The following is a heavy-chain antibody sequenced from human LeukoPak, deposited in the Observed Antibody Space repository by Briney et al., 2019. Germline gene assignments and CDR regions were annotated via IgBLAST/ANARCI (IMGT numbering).Heavy chain of an antibody. J-gene: IGHJ4*02. Sequence: SRTLSLTCTVSGGSISSGGYYWSWIRQPPGKGLEWIGYIYYSGSTNYNPSLKSRVTTSVDTSKNQFSLKLSSVTAADTAVYYCARQDYDSSGYYSFDYWGQGTLVTVSS. D-gene: IGHD3-22*01. CDR3: ARQDYDSSGYYSFDY. CDR1: GGSISSGGYY. CDR2: IYYSGST. V-gene: IGHV4-61*08.